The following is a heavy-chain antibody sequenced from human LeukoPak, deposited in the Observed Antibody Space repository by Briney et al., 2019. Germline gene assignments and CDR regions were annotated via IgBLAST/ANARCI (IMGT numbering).Heavy chain of an antibody. D-gene: IGHD1-26*01. Sequence: ASVKVSCKASVYTFTSYGIRWVRQALGQGREWMGWINSYNGNTKYAQKLQGRVTMTTDTSTSTAYMELRSLRSDDTAVYYCARGSSDLLARDYWGEGTLVTVSS. V-gene: IGHV1-18*01. CDR1: VYTFTSYG. CDR2: INSYNGNT. J-gene: IGHJ4*01. CDR3: ARGSSDLLARDY.